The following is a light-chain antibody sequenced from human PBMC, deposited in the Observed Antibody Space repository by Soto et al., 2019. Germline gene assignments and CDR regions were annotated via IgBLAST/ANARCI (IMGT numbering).Light chain of an antibody. CDR3: QQFNSYPWT. CDR2: KAS. CDR1: QSIGSW. Sequence: GDRVTITCRASQSIGSWLAWYQQKPGKAPNLLIYKASTLESGAPSRFSGSGSGTEFTVTISSLQPEDFATYYCQQFNSYPWTFGQGTKVDIK. V-gene: IGKV1-5*03. J-gene: IGKJ1*01.